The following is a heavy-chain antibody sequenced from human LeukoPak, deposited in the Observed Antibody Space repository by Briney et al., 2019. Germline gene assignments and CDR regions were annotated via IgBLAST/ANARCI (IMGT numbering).Heavy chain of an antibody. CDR2: INTNTGKP. CDR3: ARAASLDY. V-gene: IGHV7-4-1*02. D-gene: IGHD2-2*01. J-gene: IGHJ4*02. Sequence: ASVKVSCKVSGYTFTSYAMNWVRQAPGQGLEWMGWINTNTGKPTYAQGFTGRFVFSLDSSVSTAYLQINSLNAEGTAVYYCARAASLDYWGQGTLVTVSS. CDR1: GYTFTSYA.